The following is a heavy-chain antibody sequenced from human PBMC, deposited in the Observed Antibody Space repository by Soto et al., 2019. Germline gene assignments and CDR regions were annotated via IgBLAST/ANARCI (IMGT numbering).Heavy chain of an antibody. CDR1: GFTFSNYN. V-gene: IGHV3-21*01. CDR3: AREGALKPFSS. CDR2: ISGTSVYI. Sequence: GGSLRLSCVASGFTFSNYNMNWVRQAPGKGLEWVSHISGTSVYIHYADSVKGRFTISRDNAKNSVYLQMDSLRVEGTAVYYCAREGALKPFSSWGQGALVTVSS. J-gene: IGHJ5*02.